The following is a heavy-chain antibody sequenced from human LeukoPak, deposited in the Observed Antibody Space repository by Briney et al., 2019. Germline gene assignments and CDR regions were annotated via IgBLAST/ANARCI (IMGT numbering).Heavy chain of an antibody. J-gene: IGHJ4*02. CDR2: IKYDGSGK. V-gene: IGHV3-7*01. CDR3: ARDLFSGSYQEDF. D-gene: IGHD1-26*01. Sequence: AGESLRHSCAASGFTLSSYWMSWVRQAPGKGLEWVANIKYDGSGKYYADSVKGRFTISRDDAKNSLYLEMNRLRVEDTAVYYCARDLFSGSYQEDFWGQGTLVTVSS. CDR1: GFTLSSYW.